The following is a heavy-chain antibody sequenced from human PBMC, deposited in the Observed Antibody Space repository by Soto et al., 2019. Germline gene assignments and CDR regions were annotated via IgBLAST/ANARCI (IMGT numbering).Heavy chain of an antibody. V-gene: IGHV3-30*18. D-gene: IGHD6-19*01. CDR3: AKDAAVAGPSYYYGMDV. J-gene: IGHJ6*02. CDR1: GFTFSSYG. Sequence: PGGSLRLSCAGSGFTFSSYGMHWVRQAPGKGLEWVAVISYDGSNKYYADSVKGRFTISRDNSKNTLYLQMNSLRAEDTAVYYCAKDAAVAGPSYYYGMDVWGQGTTVTVSS. CDR2: ISYDGSNK.